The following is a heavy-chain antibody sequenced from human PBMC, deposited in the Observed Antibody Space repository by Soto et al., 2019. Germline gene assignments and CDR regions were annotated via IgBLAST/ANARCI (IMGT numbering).Heavy chain of an antibody. J-gene: IGHJ4*02. CDR3: ARDRGYRGYDSDY. V-gene: IGHV3-33*01. D-gene: IGHD5-12*01. CDR2: IWYDGSNK. Sequence: QVQLVESGGGVVQPGRSLRLSCAASGFTFSSYGMHWVRQAPGKGLEWVAVIWYDGSNKYYADSVKGRFTISRDNSNNTVYRPMNILSAEETAVYYCARDRGYRGYDSDYGGQGPLVTVSS. CDR1: GFTFSSYG.